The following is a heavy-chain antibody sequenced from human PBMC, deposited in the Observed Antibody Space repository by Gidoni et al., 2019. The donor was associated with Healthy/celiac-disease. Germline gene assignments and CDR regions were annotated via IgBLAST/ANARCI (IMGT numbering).Heavy chain of an antibody. D-gene: IGHD6-19*01. Sequence: EVQLLESGGGLVQPGGSLRLSCAASGFTFSSYAMVWVRQTPGKWLGWVSAISGSGGSTYYADSVKGRFTISRDNSKNTLYLQMNSLRGEDTAVYYCAKDLGGWYEDYWGQGTLVTVSS. V-gene: IGHV3-23*01. J-gene: IGHJ4*02. CDR1: GFTFSSYA. CDR2: ISGSGGST. CDR3: AKDLGGWYEDY.